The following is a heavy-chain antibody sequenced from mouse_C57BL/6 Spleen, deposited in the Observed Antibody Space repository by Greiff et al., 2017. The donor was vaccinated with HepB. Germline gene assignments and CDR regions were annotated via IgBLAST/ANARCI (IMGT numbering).Heavy chain of an antibody. J-gene: IGHJ2*01. CDR1: GYTFTSYW. D-gene: IGHD3-2*02. Sequence: QVKLQQPGAELVRPGTSVKLSCKASGYTFTSYWMHWVKQRPGQGLEWIGVIDPSDSYTNYNQKFKGKATLTVDTSSSTAYMQLSSLTSEDSAVYYCAKDSSGYFDYWGQGTTLTVSS. V-gene: IGHV1-59*01. CDR3: AKDSSGYFDY. CDR2: IDPSDSYT.